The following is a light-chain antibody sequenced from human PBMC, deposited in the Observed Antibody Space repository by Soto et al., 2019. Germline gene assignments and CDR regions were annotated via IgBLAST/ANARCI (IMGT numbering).Light chain of an antibody. CDR3: TSPTPGSIYF. J-gene: IGLJ1*01. Sequence: QSALTQPASVSGSPGQSITISCTGTSSDVGGYNYVSWYQQYPGRVPKLLIYKVSNRPSGISNRFSGSKSGNTASLTISWLKAEDEADYFCTSPTPGSIYFFGSGTKPTVL. V-gene: IGLV2-14*01. CDR1: SSDVGGYNY. CDR2: KVS.